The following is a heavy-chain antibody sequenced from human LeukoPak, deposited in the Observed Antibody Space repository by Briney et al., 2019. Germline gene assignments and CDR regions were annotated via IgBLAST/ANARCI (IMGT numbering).Heavy chain of an antibody. J-gene: IGHJ4*02. V-gene: IGHV4-59*01. D-gene: IGHD4-23*01. CDR1: GGSFSGYY. Sequence: SETLSLTCAVYGGSFSGYYWSWIRQPPGKGLEWIGYIYYSGSTNYNPSLKNRVTISVDASKNQFSLNLASVTAADTAVYYCARVSGYGGNSGVWGQGTLVTVSS. CDR3: ARVSGYGGNSGV. CDR2: IYYSGST.